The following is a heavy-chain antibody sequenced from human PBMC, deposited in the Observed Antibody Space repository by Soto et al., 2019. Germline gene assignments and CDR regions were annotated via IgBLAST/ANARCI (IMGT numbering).Heavy chain of an antibody. CDR1: GGSISSGDYY. V-gene: IGHV4-30-4*01. D-gene: IGHD3-16*02. J-gene: IGHJ5*02. CDR3: ARGRAVWGSYRPNWFDP. CDR2: MYSSGST. Sequence: TSETLSLTCTVSGGSISSGDYYWSWIRQPPGKGLEWIGCMYSSGSTNYNPSLKSRVTISVDTSKNQFSLKLSSVTAADTAVYYCARGRAVWGSYRPNWFDPWGQGTLVTVSS.